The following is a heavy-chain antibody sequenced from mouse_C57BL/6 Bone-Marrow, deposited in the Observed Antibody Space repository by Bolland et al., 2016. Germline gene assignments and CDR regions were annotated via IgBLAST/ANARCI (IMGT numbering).Heavy chain of an antibody. D-gene: IGHD1-1*01. J-gene: IGHJ4*01. CDR3: ARETTVVAPYAMDY. V-gene: IGHV1-64*01. Sequence: STNYNEKFKSKATLTVDKSSSTAYMQLSSLTSEDSVVYYCARETTVVAPYAMDYWGQGTS. CDR2: ST.